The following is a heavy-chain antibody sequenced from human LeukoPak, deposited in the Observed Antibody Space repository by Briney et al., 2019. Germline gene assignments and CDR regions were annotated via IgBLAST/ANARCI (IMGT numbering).Heavy chain of an antibody. CDR1: GGSISSYY. Sequence: SETLSLTCTVSGGSISSYYWSWIRQPPGKGLEWIGYIYYSGSTNYNPSLKSRVTISVDTSKNQFSLKLSSVTAADTAVYYCASASAYDHRYYFDYWGQGTLVTVSS. J-gene: IGHJ4*02. V-gene: IGHV4-59*01. CDR3: ASASAYDHRYYFDY. CDR2: IYYSGST. D-gene: IGHD1-1*01.